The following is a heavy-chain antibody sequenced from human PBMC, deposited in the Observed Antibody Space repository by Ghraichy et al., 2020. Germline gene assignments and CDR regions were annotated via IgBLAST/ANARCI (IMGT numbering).Heavy chain of an antibody. V-gene: IGHV3-48*02. CDR3: ARGNWFDP. J-gene: IGHJ5*02. CDR1: GFTFSTYD. Sequence: GGSLRLSCAASGFTFSTYDMNWVRQAPGKGLEWVSYISSSSNSIYYADSVKGRFTISRDNAKNSLYLHMNSLRDEDTAVYYCARGNWFDPWGQGTLVTVSS. CDR2: ISSSSNSI.